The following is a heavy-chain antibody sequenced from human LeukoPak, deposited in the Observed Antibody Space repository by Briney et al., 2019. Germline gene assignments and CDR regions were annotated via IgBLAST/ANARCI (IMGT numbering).Heavy chain of an antibody. Sequence: GGSLRLSCTASGFIFGDHAMTWFRQAPGKGLEWVGFIRSRTYGATAEYAPSVKGRFSISRDDSKSIVYLQMNSLKTEDTAVYYCTPGLIENWFDPWGQGTLVTVSS. V-gene: IGHV3-49*03. CDR3: TPGLIENWFDP. J-gene: IGHJ5*02. CDR2: IRSRTYGATA. D-gene: IGHD2-21*01. CDR1: GFIFGDHA.